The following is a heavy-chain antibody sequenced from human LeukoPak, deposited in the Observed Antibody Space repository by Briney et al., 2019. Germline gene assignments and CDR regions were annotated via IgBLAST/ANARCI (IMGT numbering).Heavy chain of an antibody. CDR3: AGVPLAAAGNLYGMDV. J-gene: IGHJ6*02. CDR2: IYYSGST. CDR1: GGSISSGDYY. V-gene: IGHV4-30-4*01. D-gene: IGHD6-13*01. Sequence: SQTLSLTCTVSGGSISSGDYYWSWIRQPPGKGLEWIGYIYYSGSTYYNPSLKSRVTISVDTSKNQFSLKLSSVTAADTAMYYCAGVPLAAAGNLYGMDVWGQGTTVTVSS.